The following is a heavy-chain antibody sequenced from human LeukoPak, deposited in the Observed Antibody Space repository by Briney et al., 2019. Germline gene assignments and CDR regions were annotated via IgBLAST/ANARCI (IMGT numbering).Heavy chain of an antibody. J-gene: IGHJ2*01. CDR3: AREYYDSSGYYGYWYFDL. D-gene: IGHD3-22*01. CDR1: AFTLSSFY. CDR2: ISSGGRTT. V-gene: IGHV3-48*03. Sequence: PGRSLRLSCAAYAFTLSSFYMNWVRQPPGKGLEWVSYISSGGRTTFYRDSGKGRFRLSRDNAKNSLYRQMNSLRAEDTAVYYCAREYYDSSGYYGYWYFDLWGRGTLVTVSS.